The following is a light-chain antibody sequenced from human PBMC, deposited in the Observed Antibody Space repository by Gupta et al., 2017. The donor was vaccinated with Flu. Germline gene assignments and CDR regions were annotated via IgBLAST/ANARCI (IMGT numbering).Light chain of an antibody. CDR1: NFNIGSNT. Sequence: QSVLTQPPSASGTPGQRGTISCSGSNFNIGSNTVNWYQQLPGTAPKLLMYTDDQRPSGVPDRFSGSKSGTSGSLAITGLQSEDEADYYCAAWDDSLNALVFGGGTKLTVL. CDR3: AAWDDSLNALV. J-gene: IGLJ3*02. V-gene: IGLV1-44*01. CDR2: TDD.